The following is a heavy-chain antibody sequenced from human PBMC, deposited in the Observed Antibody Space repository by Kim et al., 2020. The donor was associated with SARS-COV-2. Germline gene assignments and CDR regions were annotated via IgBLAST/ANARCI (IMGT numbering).Heavy chain of an antibody. D-gene: IGHD3-10*01. V-gene: IGHV4-59*01. CDR1: GGSISSYY. CDR3: ARDNGSGSYYNPPIF. CDR2: IYYSGST. Sequence: SETLSLTCTVSGGSISSYYWSWIRQPPGKGLEWIGYIYYSGSTNYNPSLKSRVTISVDTSKNQFSLKLSSVTAADTAVYYCARDNGSGSYYNPPIFWGQGTLVTVSS. J-gene: IGHJ4*02.